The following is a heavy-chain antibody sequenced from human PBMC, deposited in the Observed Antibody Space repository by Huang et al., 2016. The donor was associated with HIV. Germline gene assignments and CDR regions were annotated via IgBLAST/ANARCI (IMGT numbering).Heavy chain of an antibody. CDR2: ISIDGSNK. V-gene: IGHV3-30-3*01. D-gene: IGHD3-10*01. CDR3: ARTGSYYYGSGSYHFGDY. Sequence: QVQLVESGGGVVQPGRSLRLSCAASGFAFSSYAMHWVRQVPGKGLEWLAVISIDGSNKNYAHSVKGRFTISRDNSKGTVYLQMNSLRPEDTAVYSCARTGSYYYGSGSYHFGDYWGQGTLVTVSS. CDR1: GFAFSSYA. J-gene: IGHJ4*02.